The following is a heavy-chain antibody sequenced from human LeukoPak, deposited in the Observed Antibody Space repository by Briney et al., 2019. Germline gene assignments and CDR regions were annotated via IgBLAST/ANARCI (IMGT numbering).Heavy chain of an antibody. V-gene: IGHV3-23*01. CDR3: ARGIRDSSSSSYYMDV. D-gene: IGHD6-13*01. CDR1: GFTFSSYA. CDR2: LSGGDST. J-gene: IGHJ6*03. Sequence: GGSLRLSCAASGFTFSSYAMSWVRQAPGKGLEWVSALSGGDSTYYADSVKGRFTISRDNSKSTLHLRVNSLRAEDTAIYYCARGIRDSSSSSYYMDVWGKGTTVTVSS.